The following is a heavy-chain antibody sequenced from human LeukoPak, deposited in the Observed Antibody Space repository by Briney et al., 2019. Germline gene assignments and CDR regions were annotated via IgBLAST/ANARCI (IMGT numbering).Heavy chain of an antibody. CDR2: IKSDGTST. CDR1: GFTFRRHR. CDR3: AREDYDDDGWYFDL. V-gene: IGHV3-74*01. D-gene: IGHD4-17*01. J-gene: IGHJ2*01. Sequence: GGSLRLSCAASGFTFRRHRMHWVRQAPGKGLVWVSRIKSDGTSTTYADSVKGRFTISRDNAKNTLYLQMTSLRVEDTAEYFCAREDYDDDGWYFDLWGRGTLVTVSS.